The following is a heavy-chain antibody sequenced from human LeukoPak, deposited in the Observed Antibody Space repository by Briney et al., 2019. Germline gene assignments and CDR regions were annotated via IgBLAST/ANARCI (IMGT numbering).Heavy chain of an antibody. Sequence: GASVKVSCKASGYTFTGYYMHWVRQAPGQGLEWMGWINPNSGGTNYAQKFQGRVTMTRDTSISTAYMELSRLRSDDTAVYYCARGNYTIFGVVIYYYYGMDVWGQGTTVTVSS. CDR3: ARGNYTIFGVVIYYYYGMDV. CDR1: GYTFTGYY. V-gene: IGHV1-2*02. D-gene: IGHD3-3*01. J-gene: IGHJ6*02. CDR2: INPNSGGT.